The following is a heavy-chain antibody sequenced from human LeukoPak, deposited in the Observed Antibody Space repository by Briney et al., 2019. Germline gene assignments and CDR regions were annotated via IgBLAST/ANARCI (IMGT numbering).Heavy chain of an antibody. D-gene: IGHD4-23*01. J-gene: IGHJ4*02. Sequence: GKSLRLSCATSGFTFTNYAVHWVRQAPGKGLEWVALISYHGSDKYYADSVKGRFTISRDNSKNTLYLQMNSLRAEDTAVYYCARDGTFYGGNENWGQGTLVTVSS. CDR1: GFTFTNYA. CDR3: ARDGTFYGGNEN. CDR2: ISYHGSDK. V-gene: IGHV3-30*14.